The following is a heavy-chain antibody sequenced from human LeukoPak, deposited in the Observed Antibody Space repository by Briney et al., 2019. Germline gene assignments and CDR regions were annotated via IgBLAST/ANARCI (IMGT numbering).Heavy chain of an antibody. CDR3: AKGIASSGSDIDY. Sequence: PGGSLRLSCAASGFTFSSYGMHWVRQAPGKRLEWVAVISYDGSNKYYADSVKGRFTISRDNSKNTLYLQMNSLRAEDTAVYYCAKGIASSGSDIDYWGQGTLVTVSS. V-gene: IGHV3-30*18. D-gene: IGHD6-19*01. J-gene: IGHJ4*02. CDR1: GFTFSSYG. CDR2: ISYDGSNK.